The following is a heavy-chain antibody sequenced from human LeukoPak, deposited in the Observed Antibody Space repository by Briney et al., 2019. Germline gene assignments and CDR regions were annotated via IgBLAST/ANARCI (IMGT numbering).Heavy chain of an antibody. CDR1: GYTLTELS. J-gene: IGHJ4*02. CDR2: FDPEDGET. Sequence: ASVKVSCKVSGYTLTELSMHWVRQAPGKGLEWMGGFDPEDGETIYAHKFQGRVTMTEDTSTDTAYMGLSSLRSEDTAVYYCASPGWIAAAGMGRYFDYWGQGTLVTVSS. CDR3: ASPGWIAAAGMGRYFDY. D-gene: IGHD6-13*01. V-gene: IGHV1-24*01.